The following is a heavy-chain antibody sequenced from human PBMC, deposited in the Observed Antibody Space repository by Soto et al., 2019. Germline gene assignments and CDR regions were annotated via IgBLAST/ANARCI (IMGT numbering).Heavy chain of an antibody. CDR1: GGSFSGYY. J-gene: IGHJ4*02. Sequence: PSETLSLTCAVYGGSFSGYYWSWIRQPPGKGLEWIGEINHSGSTNYNPSLKSRVTISVDTSKNQFSLKLSSVTAADTAVYYCARYYDSSGPSPLGYWGQGTLVTVSS. D-gene: IGHD3-22*01. CDR3: ARYYDSSGPSPLGY. CDR2: INHSGST. V-gene: IGHV4-34*01.